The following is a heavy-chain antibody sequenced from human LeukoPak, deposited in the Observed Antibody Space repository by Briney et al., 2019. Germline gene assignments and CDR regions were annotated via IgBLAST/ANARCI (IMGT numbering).Heavy chain of an antibody. CDR2: ISAYNGNT. CDR1: GYTFINYV. CDR3: ARDHRLHFDY. Sequence: ASVKVSCKASGYTFINYVISWVRQAPGQGLEWMGWISAYNGNTNYAQKLQGRVTMTTDTSTSTAYMELRSLRSDDTAVYYCARDHRLHFDYWGQGTLVTVSS. D-gene: IGHD1-14*01. V-gene: IGHV1-18*01. J-gene: IGHJ4*02.